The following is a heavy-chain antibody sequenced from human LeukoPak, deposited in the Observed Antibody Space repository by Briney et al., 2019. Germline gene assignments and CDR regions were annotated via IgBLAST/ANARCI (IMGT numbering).Heavy chain of an antibody. D-gene: IGHD3-22*01. Sequence: SETLSLTYTVSGGSISSYYWSWIRQPAGKGLEWIGRVYTSGSTNYNPSLKSRVTISVDTSKNQFSLKLSSVTAADTAVYYCARSYDSSGYHIDYWGQGTLVTVSS. J-gene: IGHJ4*02. CDR2: VYTSGST. CDR3: ARSYDSSGYHIDY. CDR1: GGSISSYY. V-gene: IGHV4-4*07.